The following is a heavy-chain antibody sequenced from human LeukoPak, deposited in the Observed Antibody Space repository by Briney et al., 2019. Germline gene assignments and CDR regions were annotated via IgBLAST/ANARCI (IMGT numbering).Heavy chain of an antibody. CDR2: INPNSGGT. CDR1: GYTFTGYY. J-gene: IGHJ4*02. V-gene: IGHV1-2*02. Sequence: ASVKVSCKASGYTFTGYYMHWVRQAPGQGLEWMGWINPNSGGTNYAQKFQGRVTMTRDTSISTAYMELSRLRSDDTAVYYCARGRYDGYNYLGYWGQGTLVTVSS. CDR3: ARGRYDGYNYLGY. D-gene: IGHD5-24*01.